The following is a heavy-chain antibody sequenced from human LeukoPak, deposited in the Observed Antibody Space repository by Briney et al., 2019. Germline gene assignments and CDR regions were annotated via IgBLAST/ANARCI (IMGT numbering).Heavy chain of an antibody. CDR1: GFTFSSYA. V-gene: IGHV3-30*04. D-gene: IGHD1-14*01. CDR2: ISYDGSNK. J-gene: IGHJ6*02. Sequence: GGSLRLSCAASGFTFSSYAMHWVRQAPGKGLEWVAVISYDGSNKYYADSVKGRFTISRDNSKNTLYLQMNSLRAEETAVYYCARDFFPEEDYYYGMDVCGQGTTVTVSS. CDR3: ARDFFPEEDYYYGMDV.